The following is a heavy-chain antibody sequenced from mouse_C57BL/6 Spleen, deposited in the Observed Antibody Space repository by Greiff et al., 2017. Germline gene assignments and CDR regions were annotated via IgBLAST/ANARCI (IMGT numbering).Heavy chain of an antibody. D-gene: IGHD2-1*01. Sequence: QVQLQQPGAELVMPGASVKLSCKASGYTFTSYWMHWVKQRPGQGLEWIGEIDPSDSYTNYNQKFKGKSTLTVDKSSSTAYMQLSSLTSEDSAVYSSAYGNSVDYWGQGTTLTVSS. V-gene: IGHV1-69*01. CDR3: AYGNSVDY. CDR2: IDPSDSYT. J-gene: IGHJ2*01. CDR1: GYTFTSYW.